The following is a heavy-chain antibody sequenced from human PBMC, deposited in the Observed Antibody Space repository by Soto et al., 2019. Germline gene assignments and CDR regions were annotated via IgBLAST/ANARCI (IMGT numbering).Heavy chain of an antibody. V-gene: IGHV2-5*02. D-gene: IGHD6-6*01. J-gene: IGHJ4*02. CDR2: IYWDDDK. CDR1: GLSLRTDAVG. CDR3: ARSKSSISSFDY. Sequence: SGPTLGNPSKTLTLPCSFYGLSLRTDAVGVGWIRQPPGKALDWLAVIYWDDDKRYSPSLKSRLTITKDTSKNQVLLTMTNMDPVDTXTYFCARSKSSISSFDYWGQGVGVTVAS.